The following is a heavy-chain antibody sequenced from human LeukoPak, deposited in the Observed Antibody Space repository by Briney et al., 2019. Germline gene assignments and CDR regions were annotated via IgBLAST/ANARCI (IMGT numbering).Heavy chain of an antibody. CDR1: GFTFSNAW. D-gene: IGHD3-10*01. V-gene: IGHV3-15*01. J-gene: IGHJ5*02. Sequence: GGSLRLSCAASGFTFSNAWMSWVRQAPGKGLEWVGRIKSKIDGGTTDYAAPVKGRFTISRDDSKNTLYLQVNSLKTEDTAVYYCTTDVGSWFDPWGQGTLVTVSS. CDR3: TTDVGSWFDP. CDR2: IKSKIDGGTT.